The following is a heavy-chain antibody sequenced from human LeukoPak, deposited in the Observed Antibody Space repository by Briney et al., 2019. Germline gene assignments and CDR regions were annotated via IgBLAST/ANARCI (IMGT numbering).Heavy chain of an antibody. Sequence: SETLSLTCTVSGSSISSYHWTWIRQPAAKGLEWIGRLSASGTTNFNPSLKSRVTISGDKTKKQVSLRVSSVTAAGTAMYYCERDADGAAQFDPWGQGTLVTVSS. CDR2: LSASGTT. J-gene: IGHJ5*01. CDR3: ERDADGAAQFDP. V-gene: IGHV4-4*07. D-gene: IGHD6-13*01. CDR1: GSSISSYH.